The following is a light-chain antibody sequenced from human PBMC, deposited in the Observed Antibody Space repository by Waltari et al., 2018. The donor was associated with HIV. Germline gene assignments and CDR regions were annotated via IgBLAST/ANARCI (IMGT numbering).Light chain of an antibody. CDR3: QSYDSSLSGVI. CDR2: GNT. CDR1: TSNIGAGYD. V-gene: IGLV1-40*01. Sequence: QSVLTQPPSVSGAPGQRVTISCTGNTSNIGAGYDVHWYPQLPGTAPKLLIYGNTNRPSGVPDRFSGSTSGTSASLAITGLQADDEADFYCQSYDSSLSGVIFGGGTKLTVL. J-gene: IGLJ2*01.